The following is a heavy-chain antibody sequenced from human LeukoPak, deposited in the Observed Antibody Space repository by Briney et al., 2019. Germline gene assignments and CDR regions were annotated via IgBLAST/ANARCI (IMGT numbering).Heavy chain of an antibody. CDR3: ARSRIQLWSNNWFDP. CDR2: IYYSGST. J-gene: IGHJ5*02. CDR1: GRSISSSY. D-gene: IGHD5-18*01. V-gene: IGHV4-59*01. Sequence: SQTLSLTCTVFGRSISSSYCSWIRHPPGKGLEWIGYIYYSGSTNYNPSLKSRVTISVDTSKNQFSLKLSSVTAADTAVYYCARSRIQLWSNNWFDPWGQGTLVTVSS.